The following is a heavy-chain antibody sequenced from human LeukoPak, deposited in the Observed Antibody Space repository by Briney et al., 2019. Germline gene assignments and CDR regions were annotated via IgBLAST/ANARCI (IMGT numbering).Heavy chain of an antibody. D-gene: IGHD3-22*01. CDR1: GFTVSSNS. J-gene: IGHJ3*02. Sequence: PGGSLRLSCTVSGFTVSSNSMSWVRQAPGKGLEWVSSISTSSSYIYYADSVKGRFTISRDNAKNSLYLQMNSLRAEDTAVYYCARDFSGNYDSSGYWGDDAFDIWGQGTMVTVSS. V-gene: IGHV3-21*01. CDR3: ARDFSGNYDSSGYWGDDAFDI. CDR2: ISTSSSYI.